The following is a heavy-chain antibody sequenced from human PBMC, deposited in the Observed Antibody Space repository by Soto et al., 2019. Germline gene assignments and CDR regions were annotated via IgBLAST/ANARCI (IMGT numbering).Heavy chain of an antibody. J-gene: IGHJ3*01. D-gene: IGHD3-22*01. CDR1: GYTFTSSG. V-gene: IGHV1-18*01. CDR3: ARAFFYQGSDSRGYSFDAFDF. CDR2: ISAHTGSS. Sequence: GASVKVYCKASGYTFTSSGMSWVRQAPGQVLEWMGWISAHTGSSEYAQRFQGRVTMTTDRSTSTAYMELRSLRSDDTAVYYCARAFFYQGSDSRGYSFDAFDFWGPGTLVTVSS.